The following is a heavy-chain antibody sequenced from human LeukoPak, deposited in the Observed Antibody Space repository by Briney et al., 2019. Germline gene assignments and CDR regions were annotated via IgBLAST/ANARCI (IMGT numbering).Heavy chain of an antibody. Sequence: PGGSLRLSCAASGFTFSKNAMRWVRQAPGKGLEWVSSLSGSGADTYYADSVKGRFTISRDNAKNTAYLQMNSLRAEDTAVYYCAKDPYGTRYFDYWGQGTLVTAS. CDR3: AKDPYGTRYFDY. J-gene: IGHJ4*02. D-gene: IGHD2-2*01. CDR2: LSGSGADT. V-gene: IGHV3-23*01. CDR1: GFTFSKNA.